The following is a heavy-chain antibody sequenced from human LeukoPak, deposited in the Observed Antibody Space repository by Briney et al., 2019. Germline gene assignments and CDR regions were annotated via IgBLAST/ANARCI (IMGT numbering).Heavy chain of an antibody. Sequence: SQTLSLTCVISGDSVSSSGVGWNWIRQSPSRGLEWLGSTYYYRSKWSNDYAVSVKSRITIHPDTSKNQFSLQLNSVTPEDTAVYYCARDPFAYYYYGMDVWGQGTTVTVSS. V-gene: IGHV6-1*01. CDR3: ARDPFAYYYYGMDV. CDR2: TYYYRSKWSN. J-gene: IGHJ6*02. CDR1: GDSVSSSGVG.